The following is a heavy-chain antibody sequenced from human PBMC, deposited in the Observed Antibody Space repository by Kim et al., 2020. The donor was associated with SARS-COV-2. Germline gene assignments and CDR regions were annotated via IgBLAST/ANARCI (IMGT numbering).Heavy chain of an antibody. J-gene: IGHJ5*02. CDR1: GYTFTGYY. CDR3: ARAVYNWNYRFDP. V-gene: IGHV1-2*06. D-gene: IGHD1-7*01. Sequence: ASVKVSCKASGYTFTGYYMHWVRQAPGQGLEWMGRINPNSGGTNYAQKFQGRVTMTRDTSISTAYMELSRLRSDDTAVYYCARAVYNWNYRFDPWGQGTLVTVSS. CDR2: INPNSGGT.